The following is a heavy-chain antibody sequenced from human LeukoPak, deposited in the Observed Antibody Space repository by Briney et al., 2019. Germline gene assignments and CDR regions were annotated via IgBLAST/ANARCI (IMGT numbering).Heavy chain of an antibody. CDR3: AKRPRRGSGWYYCDY. J-gene: IGHJ4*02. CDR2: ISGSGGST. CDR1: GFTFSSYA. Sequence: GGSLRLSCAASGFTFSSYAMSWVRQAPGKGLEWVSAISGSGGSTYYADSVKGRFTISRDNSKNTLYLQMNSLRAEDTAVYYCAKRPRRGSGWYYCDYWGQGTLVTVSS. V-gene: IGHV3-23*01. D-gene: IGHD6-19*01.